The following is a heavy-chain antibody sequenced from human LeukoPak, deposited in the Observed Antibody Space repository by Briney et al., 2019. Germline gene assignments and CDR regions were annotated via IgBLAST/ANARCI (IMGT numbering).Heavy chain of an antibody. V-gene: IGHV1-69-2*01. CDR2: VDPEDGET. CDR1: GYTFTDYY. CDR3: RLGSDMTTVTTVPLDAFDI. D-gene: IGHD4-17*01. Sequence: APVKISCKVSGYTFTDYYMHWVPQAPGKGLEWMGLVDPEDGETIYAEKFQGRLTITADTSTDTAYMELSSLRSEDTAVYYCRLGSDMTTVTTVPLDAFDIWGQGTMVTVSS. J-gene: IGHJ3*02.